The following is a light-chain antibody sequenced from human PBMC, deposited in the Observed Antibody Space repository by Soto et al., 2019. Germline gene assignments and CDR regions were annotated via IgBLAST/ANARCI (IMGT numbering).Light chain of an antibody. CDR3: QQRSALPLT. CDR1: QSISSY. Sequence: EIVLTQSPATLSLSPGERATLSCRASQSISSYLAWFQQKPGQAPRLLISDASSRATGIPARFSGSGSGTDFTLTISSLEPEDFAVYYCQQRSALPLTFGGGTKVEIK. CDR2: DAS. V-gene: IGKV3-11*01. J-gene: IGKJ4*01.